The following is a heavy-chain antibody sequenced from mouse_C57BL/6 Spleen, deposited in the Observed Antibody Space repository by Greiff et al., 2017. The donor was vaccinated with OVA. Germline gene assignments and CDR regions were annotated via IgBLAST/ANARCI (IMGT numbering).Heavy chain of an antibody. CDR2: IYPGDGDT. CDR1: GYAFSSSW. Sequence: VQLQESGPELVKPGASVKISCKASGYAFSSSWMNWVKQRPGKGLEWIGRIYPGDGDTNYNGKFKGKATLTADKSSSTAYMQLSSLTSEDSAVYFCARDYYGNYGYFDYWGQGTTLTVSS. CDR3: ARDYYGNYGYFDY. D-gene: IGHD2-1*01. J-gene: IGHJ2*01. V-gene: IGHV1-82*01.